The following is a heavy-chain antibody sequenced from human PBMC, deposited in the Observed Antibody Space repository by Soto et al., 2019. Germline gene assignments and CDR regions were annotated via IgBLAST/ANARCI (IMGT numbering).Heavy chain of an antibody. CDR1: GVSISSSSYY. Sequence: SETLSLTCTVSGVSISSSSYYWGWIRQRPGKGLEWIGSIYYSGSTYYNPSLKSRVTISVDTSKNQFSLKLSSVTAADTAVYYCAKGGSGSYSNAFDIWGQGTMVT. J-gene: IGHJ3*02. V-gene: IGHV4-39*01. CDR3: AKGGSGSYSNAFDI. CDR2: IYYSGST. D-gene: IGHD3-10*01.